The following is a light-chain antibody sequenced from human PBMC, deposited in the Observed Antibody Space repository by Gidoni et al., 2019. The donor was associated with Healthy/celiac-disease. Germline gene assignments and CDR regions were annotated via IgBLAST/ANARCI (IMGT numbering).Light chain of an antibody. CDR3: QQSYSTPYT. J-gene: IGKJ2*01. Sequence: DLQMTQSPSSLSASVGDRVTITCRASQSISSYLNWDQQKTGKAPKLLIYAASSWKSGVPSRCSGSGSGTEVTINISSMQPEDFATYYCQQSYSTPYTFGQGTKLEIK. CDR1: QSISSY. V-gene: IGKV1-39*01. CDR2: AAS.